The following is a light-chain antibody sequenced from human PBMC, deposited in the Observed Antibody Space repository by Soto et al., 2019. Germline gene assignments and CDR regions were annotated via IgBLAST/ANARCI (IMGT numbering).Light chain of an antibody. V-gene: IGKV3-20*01. J-gene: IGKJ5*01. CDR2: GAS. CDR1: QNIYSN. Sequence: IVMTQSPATLSVSPGERATLSCRASQNIYSNVAWYQQKPGQAPRLLISGASSRATGIPDRFSGSGSGTDFTLTISRLEPEDFALYYCQHYVERSPITFGQGTRLEIK. CDR3: QHYVERSPIT.